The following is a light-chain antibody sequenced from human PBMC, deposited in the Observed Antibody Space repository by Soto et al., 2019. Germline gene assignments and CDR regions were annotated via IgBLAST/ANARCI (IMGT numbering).Light chain of an antibody. J-gene: IGLJ1*01. CDR2: DVT. Sequence: QSALTQPRSVSGPPGQSVTISCTGTSSDVGGYNYASWYQQHPAKAPKLMIYDVTKRPSGVPDRFSGSKSGNTASLTISGLQAEDEADYYCCSYAGSYTFDVFGSGTKVTVL. CDR1: SSDVGGYNY. V-gene: IGLV2-11*01. CDR3: CSYAGSYTFDV.